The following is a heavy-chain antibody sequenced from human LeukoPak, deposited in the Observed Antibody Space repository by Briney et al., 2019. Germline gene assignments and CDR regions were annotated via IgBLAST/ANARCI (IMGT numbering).Heavy chain of an antibody. J-gene: IGHJ3*02. D-gene: IGHD3-3*01. CDR3: AKGAQRFLEWLSGDI. Sequence: GGSLRLSCAASGFTFSSYSMNWVRQAPGKGLEWVSSISSSSSYIYYADSVKGRFTISRDNAKNSLYLQMNSLRAEDMALYYCAKGAQRFLEWLSGDIWGQGTMVTVSS. CDR1: GFTFSSYS. CDR2: ISSSSSYI. V-gene: IGHV3-21*04.